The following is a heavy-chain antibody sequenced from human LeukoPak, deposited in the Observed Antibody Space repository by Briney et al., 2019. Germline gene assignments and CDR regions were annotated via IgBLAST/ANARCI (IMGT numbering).Heavy chain of an antibody. Sequence: GGSLRLSCSASGFVFSRYAMHWVRQAPGKGLKFVSGISSNGGSTYYADSVKARFTMSRDNSKNALYLQMSSLRAEDTAVYYCVKRLNNYFDYWGQGTLVTVSS. CDR3: VKRLNNYFDY. CDR2: ISSNGGST. J-gene: IGHJ4*02. D-gene: IGHD4/OR15-4a*01. V-gene: IGHV3-64D*06. CDR1: GFVFSRYA.